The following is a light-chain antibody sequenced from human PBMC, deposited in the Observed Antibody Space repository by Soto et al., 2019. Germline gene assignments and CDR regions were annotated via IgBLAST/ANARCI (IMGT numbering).Light chain of an antibody. V-gene: IGLV2-14*01. J-gene: IGLJ1*01. CDR1: SSDVGGYNY. Sequence: QSALTQPASVSGSPGQSITISCTGTSSDVGGYNYVSWYQQHPGKAPKLMISDVTNRPSGVSDRFSGSKSGNTASLTISGLQAEDEADYYCNSYRSSSTRYVFGTGIKVTVL. CDR3: NSYRSSSTRYV. CDR2: DVT.